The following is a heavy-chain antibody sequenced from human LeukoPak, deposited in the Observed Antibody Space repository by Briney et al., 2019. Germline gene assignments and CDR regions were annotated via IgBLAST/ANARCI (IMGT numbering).Heavy chain of an antibody. Sequence: TGGSLRLSCAASGFTFSSYAMSWVRQAPGKGLEWVSAISGSGGSTYYADSVKGRFTISRDNAKNSLYLQMNSLRAEDSAVYYCTRDRGSGTYLDYWGQGTLVTVSS. D-gene: IGHD1-26*01. V-gene: IGHV3-23*01. J-gene: IGHJ4*02. CDR3: TRDRGSGTYLDY. CDR2: ISGSGGST. CDR1: GFTFSSYA.